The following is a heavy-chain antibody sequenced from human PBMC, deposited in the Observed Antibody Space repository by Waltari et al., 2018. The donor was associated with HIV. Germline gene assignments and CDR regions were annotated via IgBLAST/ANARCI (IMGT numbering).Heavy chain of an antibody. CDR3: AREGDGYNYGGFDY. CDR1: GGSISSYY. Sequence: QVQLQESGPGLVKPSETLSLTCTVSGGSISSYYWSWIRQPPGKGLEWIGYIYHSGSTNYNPSLKSRVTISVDTSKNQFSLKLSSVTAADTAVYYCAREGDGYNYGGFDYWGQGTLVTVSS. D-gene: IGHD5-12*01. J-gene: IGHJ4*02. V-gene: IGHV4-59*01. CDR2: IYHSGST.